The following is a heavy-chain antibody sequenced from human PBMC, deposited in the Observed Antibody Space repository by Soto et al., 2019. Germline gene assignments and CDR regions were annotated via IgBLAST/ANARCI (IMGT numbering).Heavy chain of an antibody. Sequence: VASVKVSCKASGYTFTSYAMHWVRQAPGQRLEWMGWINAGNGNTKYSQKFQGRVTITRDTSASTAYMELSSLRSEDTAVYYCARVKGYSGYDSSYYYGMDVWGQGTTVTVSS. D-gene: IGHD5-12*01. V-gene: IGHV1-3*01. CDR1: GYTFTSYA. J-gene: IGHJ6*02. CDR2: INAGNGNT. CDR3: ARVKGYSGYDSSYYYGMDV.